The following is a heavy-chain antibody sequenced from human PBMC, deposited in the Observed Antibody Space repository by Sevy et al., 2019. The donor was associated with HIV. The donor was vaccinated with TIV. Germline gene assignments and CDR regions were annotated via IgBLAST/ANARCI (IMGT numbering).Heavy chain of an antibody. CDR2: INPNSGVT. CDR3: VREDINAPRTLLSLDI. D-gene: IGHD3-3*01. CDR1: GYIFSDYN. J-gene: IGHJ3*02. Sequence: ASVKVSCKTTGYIFSDYNMHWVRQAPGQGLEWMALINPNSGVTIYSHNFRGRVSVTRDTSMSTAYMELSGLTSDDTALYYCVREDINAPRTLLSLDIWGQGTMVTVSS. V-gene: IGHV1-2*06.